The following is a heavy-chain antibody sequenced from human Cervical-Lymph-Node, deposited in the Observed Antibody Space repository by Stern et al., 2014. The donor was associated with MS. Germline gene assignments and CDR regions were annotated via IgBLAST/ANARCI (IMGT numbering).Heavy chain of an antibody. Sequence: QVTLRESGPALVKSTQTLTLTCAFSGFSLTTTGMSVTWIRQPPGKALEWLALIDWADDKYYSTSLKTRLPVSKDSSVNQVVLTLTNIDPADTATYYCARTLAAAGTAYYYGMDVWGQGTTVTVSS. V-gene: IGHV2-70*01. CDR3: ARTLAAAGTAYYYGMDV. CDR1: GFSLTTTGMS. J-gene: IGHJ6*02. CDR2: IDWADDK. D-gene: IGHD6-25*01.